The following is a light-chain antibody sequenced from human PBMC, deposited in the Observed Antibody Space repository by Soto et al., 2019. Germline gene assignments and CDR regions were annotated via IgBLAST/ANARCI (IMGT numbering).Light chain of an antibody. J-gene: IGKJ3*01. V-gene: IGKV3-15*01. Sequence: EIEMTQSTATLSVSPGERATLSCRASQSVSSNLAWYQQKPGQAPRLLIYGASTRATGIPARFSGSGSGTEFTLTISSLQSEDFAVYYCQQYNNWPPFTFGPGTKVDIK. CDR1: QSVSSN. CDR3: QQYNNWPPFT. CDR2: GAS.